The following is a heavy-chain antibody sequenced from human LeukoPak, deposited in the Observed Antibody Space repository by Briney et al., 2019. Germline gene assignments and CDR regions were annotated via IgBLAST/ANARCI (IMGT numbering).Heavy chain of an antibody. CDR1: GFIFSAYG. CDR2: IRHDGSRI. Sequence: PGGSLRLSCAASGFIFSAYGMHWVRQGPGEGLEWVAYIRHDGSRIFYADFVKGRFTISSDDSKNTLYLQMHSLTTEDTGLYYCARPVIPSAYQETYYMDVWGKGTTVTVS. D-gene: IGHD3-16*01. V-gene: IGHV3-30*02. J-gene: IGHJ6*03. CDR3: ARPVIPSAYQETYYMDV.